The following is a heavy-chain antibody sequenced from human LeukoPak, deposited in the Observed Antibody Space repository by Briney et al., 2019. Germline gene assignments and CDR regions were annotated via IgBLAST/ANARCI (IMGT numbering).Heavy chain of an antibody. CDR1: GFTFSSYA. D-gene: IGHD6-13*01. CDR2: ISYDGSNK. J-gene: IGHJ6*02. Sequence: GRSLRLSCAASGFTFSSYAMHWVRQAPGKGLEWVAVISYDGSNKYYADSVKGRFTISRDNSKNTLYLQMNSLRAEDTAVYYCASPAYSSSWLSGLGYYYGMDVWGQGTTVTVSS. CDR3: ASPAYSSSWLSGLGYYYGMDV. V-gene: IGHV3-30*19.